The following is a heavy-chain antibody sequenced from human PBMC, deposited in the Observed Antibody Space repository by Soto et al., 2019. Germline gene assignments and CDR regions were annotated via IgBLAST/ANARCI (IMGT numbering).Heavy chain of an antibody. V-gene: IGHV4-59*01. CDR3: ARGSAIQLGFFDY. J-gene: IGHJ4*02. CDR2: IYYSGST. D-gene: IGHD5-18*01. Sequence: TSETLSLTCTVSGGSISNYFWSWIRQPPGKGLEWIGYIYYSGSTSYNPSLKSRVTISVDTSKSQFSLKLNSVTAADTAVYYCARGSAIQLGFFDYWGLGTLVTVSS. CDR1: GGSISNYF.